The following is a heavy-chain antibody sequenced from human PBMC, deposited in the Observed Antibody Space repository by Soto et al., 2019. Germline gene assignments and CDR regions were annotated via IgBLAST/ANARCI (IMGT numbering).Heavy chain of an antibody. J-gene: IGHJ6*02. V-gene: IGHV4-59*01. Sequence: SETLSLTCTVSGGSISSYYWSWIRQPPGKGLEWIGYTYYVGCSNYNPSLKSRVTIPVDTPKNQSSLKLSSVTAADTAVYYCAKITMVRGVMKYYYGMDVWGQGTTVTFSS. CDR1: GGSISSYY. CDR3: AKITMVRGVMKYYYGMDV. CDR2: TYYVGCS. D-gene: IGHD3-10*01.